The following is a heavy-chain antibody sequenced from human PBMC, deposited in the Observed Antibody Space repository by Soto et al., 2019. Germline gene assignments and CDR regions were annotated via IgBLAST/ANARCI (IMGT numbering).Heavy chain of an antibody. D-gene: IGHD5-18*01. CDR2: LIPVLGRA. CDR3: ARGPWTQEGPKYYFDF. Sequence: QVQLVQSGAEVKKPGSSVKVSCKASGGTFDTFAFSWVLQAPGQGLEWLGGLIPVLGRANYAQRFQDRVSASADGSTSTAFMELSSLNADDTAVYYCARGPWTQEGPKYYFDFWGQGTLVTVSS. J-gene: IGHJ4*02. V-gene: IGHV1-69*01. CDR1: GGTFDTFA.